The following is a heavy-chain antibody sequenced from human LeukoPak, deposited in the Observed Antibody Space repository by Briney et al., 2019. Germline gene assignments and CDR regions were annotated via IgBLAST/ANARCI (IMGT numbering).Heavy chain of an antibody. CDR1: GGSFSGYY. CDR2: MYYSGST. J-gene: IGHJ4*02. D-gene: IGHD3-22*01. Sequence: SETLSLTCAVYGGSFSGYYWGWIRQPPGKGLEWIGSMYYSGSTYYNPSLKSRVTISVDTSKNQFSLKLSSATAADTAVYYCARHRTIYYDSSGYWVWSQGTLVTVSS. CDR3: ARHRTIYYDSSGYWV. V-gene: IGHV4-39*01.